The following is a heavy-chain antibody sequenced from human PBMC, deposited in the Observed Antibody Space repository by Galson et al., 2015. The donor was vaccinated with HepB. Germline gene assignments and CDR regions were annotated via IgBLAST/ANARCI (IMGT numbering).Heavy chain of an antibody. J-gene: IGHJ6*03. V-gene: IGHV1-8*01. D-gene: IGHD3-16*02. CDR3: ARGRYYDYIWGSYRHSYMDV. CDR1: GYTFTSYD. Sequence: SVKVSCKASGYTFTSYDINWVRQATGQGLEWMGWMNPNSGNTGYAQKFQGRVTMTRNTSISTAYMELSSLRSEDTAVYYCARGRYYDYIWGSYRHSYMDVWGKGTTVTVSS. CDR2: MNPNSGNT.